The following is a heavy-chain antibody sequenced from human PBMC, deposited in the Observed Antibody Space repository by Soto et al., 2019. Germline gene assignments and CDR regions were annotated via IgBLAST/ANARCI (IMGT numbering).Heavy chain of an antibody. CDR1: GFTFSSYA. CDR2: ISGNSGKT. D-gene: IGHD2-8*01. Sequence: EVQLLESGGGLVQPGGSLRLSCTASGFTFSSYAMSWVRQAPGKELEWVSTISGNSGKTNYAESVKGRFSISRDNSKNTVHLQLDSLRAEVTAVYFCAKLGFVLMELYYFHQWGHGTLVTVSS. J-gene: IGHJ4*01. V-gene: IGHV3-23*01. CDR3: AKLGFVLMELYYFHQ.